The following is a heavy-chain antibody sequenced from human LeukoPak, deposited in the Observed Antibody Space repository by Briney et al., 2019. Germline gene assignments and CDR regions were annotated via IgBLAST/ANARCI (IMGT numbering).Heavy chain of an antibody. CDR3: ARGRVRGVIITLGILARKTNWFDP. V-gene: IGHV4-39*01. Sequence: SETLSLTCTVSGGSISSSSYYWGWIRQPPGKGLEWIGTIYHSGSTYYNPSLKSRISISVDTSKNQFSLKLRSVTAADTAVYYCARGRVRGVIITLGILARKTNWFDPWGQGTLVTVSS. D-gene: IGHD3-10*01. CDR2: IYHSGST. CDR1: GGSISSSSYY. J-gene: IGHJ5*02.